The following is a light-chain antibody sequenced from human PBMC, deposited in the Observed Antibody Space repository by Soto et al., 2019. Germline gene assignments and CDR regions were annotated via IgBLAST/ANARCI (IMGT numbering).Light chain of an antibody. CDR3: QQSHSTPYT. J-gene: IGKJ2*01. V-gene: IGKV1-39*01. CDR1: QSISRN. Sequence: DIQLTQSPSSLSASVGDRITISCRASQSISRNLNWYQQMPGKAPNLLIYAARDLQSGVPGRFSGSGSGTEFNLSISSLQPEDLATYSCQQSHSTPYTFGQWTKTGD. CDR2: AAR.